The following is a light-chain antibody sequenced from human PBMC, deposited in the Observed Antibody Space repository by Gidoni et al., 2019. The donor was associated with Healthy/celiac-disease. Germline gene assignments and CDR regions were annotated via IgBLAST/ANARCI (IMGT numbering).Light chain of an antibody. CDR3: QQYNSSPWT. J-gene: IGKJ1*01. CDR2: QAS. CDR1: QSISSW. Sequence: DIQMNQSPSTLSASVGERVTITCRASQSISSWLAWYQQKPGKAPKLLIYQASSLESGVPSRFSGSGSGTEFTLTISSLQPDDFATYYCQQYNSSPWTFGQGTKVEIK. V-gene: IGKV1-5*03.